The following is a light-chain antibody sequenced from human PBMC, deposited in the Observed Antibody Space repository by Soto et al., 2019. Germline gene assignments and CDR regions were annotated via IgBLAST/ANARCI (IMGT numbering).Light chain of an antibody. CDR2: SNN. CDR3: AAWDDSHVA. V-gene: IGLV1-47*02. Sequence: QSALTQPPSASGTPGQRVTISCSGSSSNIGSNYVYWYQQLPGTAPKLLIYSNNQRPSGVPDRFSGSKSGTSASLAISGLRSEDGADYYCAAWDDSHVAFGGGTKLTVL. CDR1: SSNIGSNY. J-gene: IGLJ2*01.